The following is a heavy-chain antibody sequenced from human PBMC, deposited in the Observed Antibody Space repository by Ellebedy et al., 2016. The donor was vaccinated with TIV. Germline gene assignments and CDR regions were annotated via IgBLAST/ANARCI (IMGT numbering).Heavy chain of an antibody. V-gene: IGHV5-51*01. CDR2: IYPGDSDT. D-gene: IGHD3-16*01. Sequence: GESLKISCNGSGYSFTSYWIGWVRQMPEKGLEWMGIIYPGDSDTRYSPSFQGQVTISADKSISSAYLQWSSLKAADTAMYYCARLAITFGGVMPGYFDYWGQGTLVTVSS. J-gene: IGHJ4*02. CDR1: GYSFTSYW. CDR3: ARLAITFGGVMPGYFDY.